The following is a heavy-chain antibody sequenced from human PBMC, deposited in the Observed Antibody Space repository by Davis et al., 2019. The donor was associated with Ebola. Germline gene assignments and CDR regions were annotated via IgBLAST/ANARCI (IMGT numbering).Heavy chain of an antibody. V-gene: IGHV3-11*04. Sequence: GESLKISCEVSGFTFSDYYMSWIRQAPGKGLEWIAYIGPSGNSFYCADSVKGRFTISRDNVQNTLYLELSNVRADDTAMYYCARGDNYNSGDAYDIWGQGTAVTVSS. J-gene: IGHJ3*02. CDR3: ARGDNYNSGDAYDI. CDR2: IGPSGNSF. CDR1: GFTFSDYY. D-gene: IGHD1-1*01.